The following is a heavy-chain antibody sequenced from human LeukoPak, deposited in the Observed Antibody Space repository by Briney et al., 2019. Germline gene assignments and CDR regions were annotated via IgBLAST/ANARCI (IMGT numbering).Heavy chain of an antibody. J-gene: IGHJ4*02. CDR1: GYTFTGYY. V-gene: IGHV1-2*02. D-gene: IGHD5-12*01. CDR3: ARGYSGYALSYFDY. CDR2: INPNSGGT. Sequence: ASVKVSCKASGYTFTGYYMHWVRQAPGQGLEWMGWINPNSGGTNYAQKFQGRVTMTRDTSISTAYMELSRLRSDDTAVYYCARGYSGYALSYFDYWGQGTLVTVSS.